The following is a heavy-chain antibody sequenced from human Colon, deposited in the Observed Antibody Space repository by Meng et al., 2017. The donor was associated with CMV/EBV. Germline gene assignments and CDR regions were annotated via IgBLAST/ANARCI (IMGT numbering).Heavy chain of an antibody. Sequence: GGSLRLSCAASGFTVSSNYMSCVRQAPGKGLEWVSVIYSGGSTYYADSVKGRFTISRDNSKNTLYLQMNSLRAEDTAVYYCARLGVPNYFDYWGQGTLVTVSS. D-gene: IGHD3-16*01. CDR1: GFTVSSNY. CDR2: IYSGGST. V-gene: IGHV3-53*01. CDR3: ARLGVPNYFDY. J-gene: IGHJ4*02.